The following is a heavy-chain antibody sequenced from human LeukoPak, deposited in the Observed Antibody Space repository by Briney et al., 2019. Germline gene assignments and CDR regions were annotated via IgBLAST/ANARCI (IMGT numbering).Heavy chain of an antibody. CDR2: ISYDGSNK. CDR1: GFTFDDYA. J-gene: IGHJ6*02. D-gene: IGHD3-22*01. V-gene: IGHV3-30-3*01. CDR3: ARAEYDRSGSIYYYYGMDI. Sequence: GGSLRLSCVASGFTFDDYAMHWVRQAPGKGLEWVAVISYDGSNKYNADSVKGRFTISRDNSKNTLYLQMNSLRREDTAEYYCARAEYDRSGSIYYYYGMDIWGQGTTVTVSS.